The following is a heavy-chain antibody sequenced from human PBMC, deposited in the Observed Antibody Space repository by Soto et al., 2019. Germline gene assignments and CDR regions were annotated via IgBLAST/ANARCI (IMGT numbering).Heavy chain of an antibody. CDR1: GGTFSSYA. CDR2: IIPIFCTA. D-gene: IGHD3-10*01. J-gene: IGHJ5*02. V-gene: IGHV1-69*01. Sequence: QVQLVQSGAEVKKPGSSVKVSCKASGGTFSSYAISWVRQAPGQGLEWMGGIIPIFCTANYAQKFQGRVTITEDEFTTTAYMELSSLRSEDTAVYYCARAVGDYYASGSYYNPGWFDPWGQGTMVTVSS. CDR3: ARAVGDYYASGSYYNPGWFDP.